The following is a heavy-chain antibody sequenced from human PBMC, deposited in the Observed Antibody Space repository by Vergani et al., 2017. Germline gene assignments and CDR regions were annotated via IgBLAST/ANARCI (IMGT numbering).Heavy chain of an antibody. CDR1: GYTFTSNG. CDR3: AGVLLENVYGSSGSMDV. J-gene: IGHJ6*02. CDR2: ISAYNGNT. V-gene: IGHV1-18*01. Sequence: QVQLVQSGAEVKKPGASVKVSCKASGYTFTSNGISWVRQAPGQGLEWMGWISAYNGNTKYAQKLQGRVTMTTDTSTGTAYMELRSRGSDDTAVYYCAGVLLENVYGSSGSMDVWGQGTTVTVSS. D-gene: IGHD3-22*01.